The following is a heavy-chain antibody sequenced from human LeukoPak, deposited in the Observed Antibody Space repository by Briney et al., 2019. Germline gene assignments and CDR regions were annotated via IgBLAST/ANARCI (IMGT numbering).Heavy chain of an antibody. CDR3: AKESFGVRGVINGNLDY. CDR2: IRYDGSNK. Sequence: GGSLRLSCAASGFTFSSYGMHWVRQAPGKGLEWVAFIRYDGSNKYYADSVKGRFTISRDNSKNTLYLQMNSLRAEDTAVYYCAKESFGVRGVINGNLDYWGQGTLVTVSS. V-gene: IGHV3-30*02. D-gene: IGHD3-10*01. J-gene: IGHJ4*02. CDR1: GFTFSSYG.